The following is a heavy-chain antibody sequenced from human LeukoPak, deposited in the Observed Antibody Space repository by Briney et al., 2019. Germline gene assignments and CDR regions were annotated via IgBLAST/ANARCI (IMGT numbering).Heavy chain of an antibody. Sequence: RGSLRLSCAASGFTFSSYAMSWVRQAPGKGLEWVSAISGSGGSTYYADSVKGRFTISRDNSKNTLYLQMNSLRAEDTAVYYCAKDDPFMVRGVITFFDYWGQGTLVTVSS. J-gene: IGHJ4*02. CDR2: ISGSGGST. D-gene: IGHD3-10*01. V-gene: IGHV3-23*01. CDR1: GFTFSSYA. CDR3: AKDDPFMVRGVITFFDY.